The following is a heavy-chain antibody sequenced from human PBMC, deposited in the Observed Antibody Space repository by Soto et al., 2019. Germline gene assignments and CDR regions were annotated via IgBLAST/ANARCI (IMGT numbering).Heavy chain of an antibody. CDR2: IHNDGSTT. V-gene: IGHV3-74*01. J-gene: IGHJ4*01. Sequence: EVQLVESGGGLVQPGGSVRLSCAASGFTFSSYWMHWVRQAPGKGLMWVSRIHNDGSTTRYADSVKGRFTISRDNAKNTLYLQMSSLRVEDTAVYYCARDNWNSYWGQGTLATVSS. CDR3: ARDNWNSY. CDR1: GFTFSSYW. D-gene: IGHD1-7*01.